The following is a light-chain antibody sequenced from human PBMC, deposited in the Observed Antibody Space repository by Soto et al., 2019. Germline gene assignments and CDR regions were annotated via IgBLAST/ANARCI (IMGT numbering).Light chain of an antibody. CDR3: QHYGGSFI. Sequence: EIVLTQSPGTLSLSPRERATLSCRASQSVSSNHLAWYQQKPGQAPRLLIYGASSRATGIPDRFSGSGSGTDFTLSISRLEPEDFAVYYCQHYGGSFIFGPGTKVDFK. V-gene: IGKV3-20*01. CDR1: QSVSSNH. CDR2: GAS. J-gene: IGKJ3*01.